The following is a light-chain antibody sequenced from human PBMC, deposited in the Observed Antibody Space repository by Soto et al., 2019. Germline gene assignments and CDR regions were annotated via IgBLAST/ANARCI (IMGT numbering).Light chain of an antibody. CDR1: SSDVGGYDY. J-gene: IGLJ2*01. V-gene: IGLV2-14*01. CDR2: EVS. Sequence: QSVLTQPASVSGSPGQSITISCTGTSSDVGGYDYVSWYQQHPDKAPKLMIYEVSNRPSGVSNRFSGSKSGNTASLTISGLQAEDEAHYYCSSYSSNAVVFGGGTKLTVL. CDR3: SSYSSNAVV.